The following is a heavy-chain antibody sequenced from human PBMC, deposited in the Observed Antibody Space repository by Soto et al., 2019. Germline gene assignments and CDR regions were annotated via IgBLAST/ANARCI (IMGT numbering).Heavy chain of an antibody. CDR1: GFTFSSYG. V-gene: IGHV3-30*18. CDR2: ISYDGSNK. D-gene: IGHD6-13*01. J-gene: IGHJ4*02. CDR3: AKLAAGTNFDY. Sequence: GGSLRLSCAASGFTFSSYGMHWVRQAPGKGLEWVAVISYDGSNKYYADSVKGRFTISRDNSKNTLYLQMNSLRAEDTAVYYCAKLAAGTNFDYWGQGTLVTVSS.